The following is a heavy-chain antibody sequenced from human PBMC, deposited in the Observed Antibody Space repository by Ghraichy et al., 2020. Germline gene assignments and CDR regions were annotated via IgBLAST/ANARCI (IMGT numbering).Heavy chain of an antibody. CDR1: GFTFSGYA. Sequence: GESLNISCAASGFTFSGYAMSWVRQAPGKGLKWVSGISGSGGSTNYADSVKGRFTISRDNSKNTLFLQMNSLRAEVTAVYSCAKSLYGGLDYWGQGTLVTVSS. V-gene: IGHV3-23*01. CDR2: ISGSGGST. CDR3: AKSLYGGLDY. J-gene: IGHJ4*02. D-gene: IGHD4-23*01.